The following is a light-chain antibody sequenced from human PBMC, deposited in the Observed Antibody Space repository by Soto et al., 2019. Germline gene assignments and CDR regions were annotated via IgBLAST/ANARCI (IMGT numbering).Light chain of an antibody. CDR3: QHYYSYPLT. V-gene: IGKV1-8*01. J-gene: IGKJ4*01. Sequence: AIRMTQSPSSLSASTGDRVTITCRASQGISSYLAWYQQTPGNAPKLLIYAASTLQSGVPSRFSGSGSGPDFTLTISCLQSEDFETYYCQHYYSYPLTFGGGTKVHI. CDR1: QGISSY. CDR2: AAS.